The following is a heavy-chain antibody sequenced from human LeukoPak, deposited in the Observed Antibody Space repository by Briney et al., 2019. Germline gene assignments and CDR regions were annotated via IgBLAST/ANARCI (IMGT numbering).Heavy chain of an antibody. CDR3: ARGGHSYGSFRLYFDY. J-gene: IGHJ4*02. D-gene: IGHD5-18*01. CDR2: IYHSGST. V-gene: IGHV4-30-2*01. CDR1: GGSISSGGYS. Sequence: SETLSLTCAVSGGSISSGGYSWSWIRQPPGKGLEWIGYIYHSGSTYYNPSLKSRVTISVDRSKNQFSLKLSSVTAADTAVYYCARGGHSYGSFRLYFDYWGQGTLVTVSS.